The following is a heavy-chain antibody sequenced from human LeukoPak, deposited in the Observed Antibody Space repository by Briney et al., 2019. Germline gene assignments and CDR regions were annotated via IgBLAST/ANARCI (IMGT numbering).Heavy chain of an antibody. Sequence: ASVKVSCKASGYMFTSYAMNWVRQAPGEGLEWMGWINTNTGNPRYAQGFAGRFVFSLDTSVNTAYLQISSLKPEDSAVYYCARDNTAYYGSGSPDYWGQGTLVTVSS. CDR3: ARDNTAYYGSGSPDY. J-gene: IGHJ4*02. D-gene: IGHD3-10*01. V-gene: IGHV7-4-1*02. CDR2: INTNTGNP. CDR1: GYMFTSYA.